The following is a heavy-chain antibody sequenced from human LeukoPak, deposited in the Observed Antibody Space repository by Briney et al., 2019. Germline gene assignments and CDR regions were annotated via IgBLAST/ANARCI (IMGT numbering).Heavy chain of an antibody. J-gene: IGHJ4*02. V-gene: IGHV1-69*05. CDR2: IIPIFGTA. CDR1: GGTFSSYA. CDR3: ASEGYCSGGSCYSGLDY. D-gene: IGHD2-15*01. Sequence: SVKVSCRASGGTFSSYAISWVRQAPGQGLEWMGRIIPIFGTANYAQKFQGRVTITTDESTGTAYMELSSLRSEDTAVYYCASEGYCSGGSCYSGLDYWGQGTLVTVSS.